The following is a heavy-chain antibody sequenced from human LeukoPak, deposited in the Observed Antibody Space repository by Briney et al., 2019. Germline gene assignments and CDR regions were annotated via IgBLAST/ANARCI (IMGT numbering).Heavy chain of an antibody. CDR2: ISYDGSNK. CDR1: GFTFSSYA. J-gene: IGHJ4*02. D-gene: IGHD1-1*01. CDR3: ASPNDGYFDY. Sequence: GRSLRLSRAASGFTFSSYAMHWVRRAPGKGLEWVAVISYDGSNKYYADSVKGRFTISRDNSKNTLYLQMNSLRAEDTAVYYCASPNDGYFDYWGQGTLVTVSS. V-gene: IGHV3-30-3*01.